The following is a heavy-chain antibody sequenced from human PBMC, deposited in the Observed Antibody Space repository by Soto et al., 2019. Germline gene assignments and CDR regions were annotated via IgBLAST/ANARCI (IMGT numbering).Heavy chain of an antibody. Sequence: QVQLVESGGGVVQAGRSLRLSCAASGFTFSSYGMHWVRQAPGKGLEWVAVIWYDGSNKYYADSVKGRFTISRDNSKNTLYLQMNSLRAEDTAVYYCARERDYIWGSYRYGGHFHYWGQGTLVTVSS. CDR3: ARERDYIWGSYRYGGHFHY. CDR2: IWYDGSNK. D-gene: IGHD3-16*02. V-gene: IGHV3-33*01. CDR1: GFTFSSYG. J-gene: IGHJ4*02.